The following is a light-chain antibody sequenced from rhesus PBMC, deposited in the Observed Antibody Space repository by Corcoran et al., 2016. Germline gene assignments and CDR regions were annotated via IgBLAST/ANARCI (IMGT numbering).Light chain of an antibody. Sequence: QAAPTQYPSVSGSTGQSVNISCTETNSDIGGYNRDTWYQQHPDKAPKIMIYEISQRPSGVSDRFSGSKSGNTASLTISGLQADDEADYYCSSYASSTTYIFGSGTRLTVL. V-gene: IGLV2-13*03. CDR2: EIS. CDR1: NSDIGGYNR. CDR3: SSYASSTTYI. J-gene: IGLJ1*01.